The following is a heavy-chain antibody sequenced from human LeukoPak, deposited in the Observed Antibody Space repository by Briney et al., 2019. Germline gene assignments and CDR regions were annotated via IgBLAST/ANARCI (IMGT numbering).Heavy chain of an antibody. V-gene: IGHV1-69*01. CDR1: GGTFSSYA. CDR3: ARPSYGGNPYDAFDI. J-gene: IGHJ3*02. D-gene: IGHD4-23*01. Sequence: GSSVKVSCKASGGTFSSYAISWVRQAPGQGLEWKGGIIPIFGTANYAQKFQGRVTITADESTSTAYMELSSLRSEDTAVYYCARPSYGGNPYDAFDIWGQGTMVTVSS. CDR2: IIPIFGTA.